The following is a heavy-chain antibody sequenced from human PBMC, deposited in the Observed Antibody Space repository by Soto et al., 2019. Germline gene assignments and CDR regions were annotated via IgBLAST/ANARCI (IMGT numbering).Heavy chain of an antibody. D-gene: IGHD6-19*01. V-gene: IGHV3-33*01. J-gene: IGHJ4*02. Sequence: QVQLVESGGGVVQPGKSLRLSCAASGFTFSSFGMHWVRQAPGKGLEWVAVIWYDGSYKYYADSVKGRFTISRDNSHNTLYLQMNSLRAEDTAVYYCARDRYSSGWYDLDYWGQGTLVTVSS. CDR3: ARDRYSSGWYDLDY. CDR1: GFTFSSFG. CDR2: IWYDGSYK.